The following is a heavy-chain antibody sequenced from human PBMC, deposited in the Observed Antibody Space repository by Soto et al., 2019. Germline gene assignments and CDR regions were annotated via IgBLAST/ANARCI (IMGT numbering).Heavy chain of an antibody. Sequence: PGGSLRLSCAASGFSLSDYDINWVRQAPGRGLEWVSYIKSGGNIISYADSVKGRFTISRDNGKNSVYLQMNSLRAEDTAVYYCARDEARFYYDTSGPGRADYLYYGLDVWGQGTTVTVSS. D-gene: IGHD3-22*01. CDR3: ARDEARFYYDTSGPGRADYLYYGLDV. CDR2: IKSGGNII. J-gene: IGHJ6*02. CDR1: GFSLSDYD. V-gene: IGHV3-48*03.